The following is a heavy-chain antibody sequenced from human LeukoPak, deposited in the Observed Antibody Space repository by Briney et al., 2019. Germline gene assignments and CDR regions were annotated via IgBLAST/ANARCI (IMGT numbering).Heavy chain of an antibody. CDR3: AREAAAGVYFEY. Sequence: ASVKVSCKASGYTFTGYYIHWVRQAPGQGLEWMGWISGYNGNTNYAQKLQGRVTMTTDTSTTTAYLELRSLTSDDTAIYYCAREAAAGVYFEYWGQGTLVTVSS. D-gene: IGHD6-13*01. J-gene: IGHJ4*02. CDR1: GYTFTGYY. V-gene: IGHV1-18*04. CDR2: ISGYNGNT.